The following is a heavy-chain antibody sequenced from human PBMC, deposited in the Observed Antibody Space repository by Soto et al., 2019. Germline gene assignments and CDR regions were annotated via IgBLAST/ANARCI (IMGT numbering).Heavy chain of an antibody. J-gene: IGHJ3*02. CDR3: ARGGYYYDSSGYYGDAFDI. V-gene: IGHV1-69*01. Sequence: QVQLVQSGAEVKKPGSSVKVSCKASGGTFSSYAISWVRQAPGQGLEWMGGIIPIFGTANYAQKFQGRVTITADESTSTAYMGLSSLRSEDTAVYYCARGGYYYDSSGYYGDAFDIWGQGTMVTVSS. CDR1: GGTFSSYA. D-gene: IGHD3-22*01. CDR2: IIPIFGTA.